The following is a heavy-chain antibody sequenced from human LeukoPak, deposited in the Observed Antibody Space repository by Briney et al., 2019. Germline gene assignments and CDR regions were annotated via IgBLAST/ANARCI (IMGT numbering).Heavy chain of an antibody. CDR1: GFTFSSYE. D-gene: IGHD5-24*01. CDR2: ISSSGSTI. CDR3: APPLVEMATIGIDY. V-gene: IGHV3-48*03. Sequence: GGSLRLSCAASGFTFSSYEMNWVRQAPGKGLEWVSYISSSGSTIYYADSVKGRFTISRDNAKNSLYLQMNSLRAEDTAVYYCAPPLVEMATIGIDYWGQGTLVTVPS. J-gene: IGHJ4*02.